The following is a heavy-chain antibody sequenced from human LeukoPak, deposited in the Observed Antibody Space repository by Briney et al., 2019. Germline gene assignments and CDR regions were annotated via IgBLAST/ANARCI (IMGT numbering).Heavy chain of an antibody. Sequence: GEALKISCEGSGYSFTSYWNGLVRQMPGKGLEWVAIIYPGDSDTIYSPSFQGQVTISANNSISTAHLQWSSLKASDTAMYYCARSSDSSGFYDYFDYWGQGTLVTVSS. D-gene: IGHD3-22*01. CDR1: GYSFTSYW. V-gene: IGHV5-51*01. CDR3: ARSSDSSGFYDYFDY. CDR2: IYPGDSDT. J-gene: IGHJ4*02.